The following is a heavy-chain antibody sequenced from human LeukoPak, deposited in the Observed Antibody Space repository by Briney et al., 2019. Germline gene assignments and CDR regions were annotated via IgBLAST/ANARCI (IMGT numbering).Heavy chain of an antibody. J-gene: IGHJ6*04. CDR2: INPTTGEI. CDR3: LRGERITAERPAVDV. D-gene: IGHD6-6*01. CDR1: GYTFTYYY. Sequence: ASVKVSCKASGYTFTYYYIHWLRQAPGRGLEWVSWINPTTGEIKSSQNFQGRATMTWATYLGTAFLELRRLTSDGTSVYYCLRGERITAERPAVDVWGKGTTVIVSS. V-gene: IGHV1-2*02.